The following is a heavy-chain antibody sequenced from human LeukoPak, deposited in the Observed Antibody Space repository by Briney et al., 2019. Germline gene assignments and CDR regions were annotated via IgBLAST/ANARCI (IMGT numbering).Heavy chain of an antibody. CDR1: GXTXSSYG. V-gene: IGHV3-30*18. J-gene: IGHJ4*02. D-gene: IGHD1-26*01. CDR3: AKGDGGGSYHYFAY. Sequence: GGSLRLSCAASGXTXSSYGXXXXRXAPXXGLEWVAVISKDGSNKYQXDSEKRPFTIYTDNYKNTLYLQLNSLRAEDTAVYYCAKGDGGGSYHYFAYWGQGTLVTVSS. CDR2: ISKDGSNK.